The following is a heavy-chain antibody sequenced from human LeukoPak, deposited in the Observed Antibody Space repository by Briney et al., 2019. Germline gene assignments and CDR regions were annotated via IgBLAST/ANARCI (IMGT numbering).Heavy chain of an antibody. Sequence: GGSLRLSCAAPGFTFSNYWLHWARQVPGKGLVWVSRINPGGSSTTYADSVKGRFTISRDNAKNTLYLQMNSLRAEDTAVYYCARSNQADDYWGQGTLVTVSS. CDR1: GFTFSNYW. V-gene: IGHV3-74*01. CDR3: ARSNQADDY. CDR2: INPGGSST. J-gene: IGHJ4*02. D-gene: IGHD4-11*01.